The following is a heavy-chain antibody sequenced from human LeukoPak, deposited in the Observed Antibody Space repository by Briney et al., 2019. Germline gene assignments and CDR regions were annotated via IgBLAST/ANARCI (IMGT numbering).Heavy chain of an antibody. Sequence: PSETLSLICTVSGRSFSSSSYHWGRLRQPPGRGLERDGRIYYCGSPYYNPSLKSRVTISVDTSKNQFSLKLSSVTAADTAVYYCARLSKSGPYSYGYGYLFYFDYWGQGTLVTVSS. CDR3: ARLSKSGPYSYGYGYLFYFDY. CDR2: IYYCGSP. J-gene: IGHJ4*02. V-gene: IGHV4-39*01. CDR1: GRSFSSSSYH. D-gene: IGHD5-18*01.